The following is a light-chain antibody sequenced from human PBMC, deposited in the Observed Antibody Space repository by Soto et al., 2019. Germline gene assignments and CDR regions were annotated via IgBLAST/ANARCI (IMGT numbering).Light chain of an antibody. CDR1: QSVSSN. CDR3: QQYNNWPYT. CDR2: GAS. Sequence: IVMTQSPATLSVSPGERATLSCRASQSVSSNLAWYQQKPGQAPRLLIYGASIRATGIPARFSGSGSGTEFTLTISSLQSEDFAVYYCQQYNNWPYTFGQGTKLEI. V-gene: IGKV3D-15*01. J-gene: IGKJ2*01.